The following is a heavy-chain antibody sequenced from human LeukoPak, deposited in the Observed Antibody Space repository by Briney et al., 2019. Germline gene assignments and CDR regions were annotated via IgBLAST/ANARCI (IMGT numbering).Heavy chain of an antibody. V-gene: IGHV4-4*09. CDR2: IYTSGST. J-gene: IGHJ6*03. D-gene: IGHD2-21*02. CDR1: GGSISSYY. CDR3: ASGPPCGGDCYGDYYYYYMDV. Sequence: SETLSLTCTVSGGSISSYYWSWIRQPPGKGLEWIGYIYTSGSTNYNPSLKSRVTISVDTSKNQFSLKLSSVTAADTAAYYCASGPPCGGDCYGDYYYYYMDVWGKGTTVTVSS.